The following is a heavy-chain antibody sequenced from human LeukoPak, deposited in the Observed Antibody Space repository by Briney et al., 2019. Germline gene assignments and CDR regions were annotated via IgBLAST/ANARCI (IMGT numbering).Heavy chain of an antibody. Sequence: TSQTLSLTCTVSGGSISIGSYYWSWIRQPAGKGLEWIGRIYTSGSTNYNPSLKSRVTISVDTSKNQLSLKLSSVTAADTAVYYCARDGRPSPQLGATEWYFDLWGRGTLVTVSS. CDR2: IYTSGST. CDR3: ARDGRPSPQLGATEWYFDL. J-gene: IGHJ2*01. CDR1: GGSISIGSYY. D-gene: IGHD1-26*01. V-gene: IGHV4-61*02.